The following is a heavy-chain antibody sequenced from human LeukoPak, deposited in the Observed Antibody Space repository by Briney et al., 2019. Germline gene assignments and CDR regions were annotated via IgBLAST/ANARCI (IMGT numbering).Heavy chain of an antibody. Sequence: SETLSLTCTVSGGSISSSSYYWGWIRQPPGKGLEWIGSIYHSGSTYYNPSLKSRVSISVDRSKNQFSLKLSSVTAADTAVYYCARVLMGYCSGGSCYYYYGVDVWGQGTTVTVSS. CDR2: IYHSGST. D-gene: IGHD2-15*01. V-gene: IGHV4-39*07. CDR3: ARVLMGYCSGGSCYYYYGVDV. CDR1: GGSISSSSYY. J-gene: IGHJ6*02.